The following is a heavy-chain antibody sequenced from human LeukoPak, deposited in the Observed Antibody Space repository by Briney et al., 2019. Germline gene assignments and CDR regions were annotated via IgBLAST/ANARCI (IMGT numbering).Heavy chain of an antibody. Sequence: SETLSLTCTVSGDSISNGGYFWSWIRQHPGKGLEWIGYIHYTGSTTYNPSLQSRVTISDDTSKNNFSLRLNSVTAADTAVYFCARGLPGARIPYHFDSWGQGTLVVVSS. CDR2: IHYTGST. CDR1: GDSISNGGYF. J-gene: IGHJ4*02. V-gene: IGHV4-31*03. CDR3: ARGLPGARIPYHFDS. D-gene: IGHD1-20*01.